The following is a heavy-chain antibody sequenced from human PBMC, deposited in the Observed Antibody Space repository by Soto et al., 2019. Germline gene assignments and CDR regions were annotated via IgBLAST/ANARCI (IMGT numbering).Heavy chain of an antibody. CDR2: INWNDAE. CDR3: AHRHDLGGFDI. V-gene: IGHV2-5*01. Sequence: QITLKESGPTLVKPTQTLTLTCTFSGFSLNTRAVGVGWIRQAPGKALEWLVLINWNDAERYSPSLKDRLTITKDTSKNPVVRTMTNIGPVDTATYYCAHRHDLGGFDIWGQGTAVTVSS. J-gene: IGHJ3*02. D-gene: IGHD2-15*01. CDR1: GFSLNTRAVG.